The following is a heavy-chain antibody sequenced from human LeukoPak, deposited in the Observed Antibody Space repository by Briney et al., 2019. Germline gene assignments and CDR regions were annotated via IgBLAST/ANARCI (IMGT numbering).Heavy chain of an antibody. D-gene: IGHD3-22*01. V-gene: IGHV4-61*09. J-gene: IGHJ4*02. Sequence: PSETLSLTCTVSGGSISSGSYYWSWIRQPAGKRLEWIGHIYRSGSTNYNPSLKSRVTISVDTSKNQFSLKLSSVTAADTAVYYCARLPYYYDSSGRDYWGQGTLVTVSS. CDR2: IYRSGST. CDR3: ARLPYYYDSSGRDY. CDR1: GGSISSGSYY.